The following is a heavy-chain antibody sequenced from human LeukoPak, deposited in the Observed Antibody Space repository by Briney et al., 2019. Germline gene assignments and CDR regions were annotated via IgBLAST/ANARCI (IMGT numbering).Heavy chain of an antibody. CDR2: IFYTGTT. J-gene: IGHJ4*02. Sequence: SETLSLTCTVSRDSITGSDYYWRWIRQSPGKGLEWIVFIFYTGTTSYNPSLKSRVTISVDTSKNQFSLELNSVTAADTAIYYCAKGGNNDASWRYYFDFWGQGILVTVSS. CDR3: AKGGNNDASWRYYFDF. D-gene: IGHD1/OR15-1a*01. CDR1: RDSITGSDYY. V-gene: IGHV4-61*08.